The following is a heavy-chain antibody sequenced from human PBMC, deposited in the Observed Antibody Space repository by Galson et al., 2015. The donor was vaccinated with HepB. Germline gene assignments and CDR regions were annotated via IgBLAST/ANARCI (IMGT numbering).Heavy chain of an antibody. CDR2: IKKDASGQ. Sequence: SLRLSCAASGFTFSSYWMSWVRQAPGKGLEWVASIKKDASGQYYVDSVKGRFTISRDNGKNSLSLEMSSLRVEDTAVYYCASVVAGYWGQGTLVTVSS. CDR1: GFTFSSYW. D-gene: IGHD2-15*01. CDR3: ASVVAGY. V-gene: IGHV3-7*01. J-gene: IGHJ4*02.